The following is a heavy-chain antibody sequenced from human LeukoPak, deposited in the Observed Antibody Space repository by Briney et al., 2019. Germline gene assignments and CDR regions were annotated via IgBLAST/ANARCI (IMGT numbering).Heavy chain of an antibody. CDR2: VIPILGIA. CDR1: GGTSSSYA. J-gene: IGHJ4*02. V-gene: IGHV1-69*04. CDR3: ARAVGGDYVWGDY. Sequence: VASVKVSCKASGGTSSSYAISLVRQAPGQGLEWMGRVIPILGIANYAQKFQGRVTITADKSTSTAYMELSSLRSEDTAVYYCARAVGGDYVWGDYWGQGTLVTVSS. D-gene: IGHD3-16*01.